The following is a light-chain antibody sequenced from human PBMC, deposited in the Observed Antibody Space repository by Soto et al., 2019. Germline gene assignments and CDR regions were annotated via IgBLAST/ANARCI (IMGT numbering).Light chain of an antibody. CDR3: CSYAGSYTLWV. J-gene: IGLJ3*02. V-gene: IGLV2-11*01. CDR1: SSDVGGYNF. CDR2: DVS. Sequence: QSALTQPRSVSGSPGQSVTISCIGTSSDVGGYNFVSWYQQYPGKAPKLIIYDVSKRPSGVPDRFSGSKSGNTASLTISGLQAEYEADYSCCSYAGSYTLWVFGGGTQLTVL.